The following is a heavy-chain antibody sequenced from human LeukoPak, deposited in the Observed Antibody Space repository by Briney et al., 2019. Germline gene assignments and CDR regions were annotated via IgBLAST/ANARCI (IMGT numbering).Heavy chain of an antibody. CDR3: ATEKRYCSSTSCYTPYYYYYYGMDV. V-gene: IGHV1-24*01. Sequence: ASVKVSCKVSGYTLTELYMHWVRQAPGKGLEWMGGFDPEDGETIYAQKFQGRVTMTEDTSTDTAYMELSSLRSEDTAVYYCATEKRYCSSTSCYTPYYYYYYGMDVWGQGTTVTVSS. CDR2: FDPEDGET. J-gene: IGHJ6*02. CDR1: GYTLTELY. D-gene: IGHD2-2*02.